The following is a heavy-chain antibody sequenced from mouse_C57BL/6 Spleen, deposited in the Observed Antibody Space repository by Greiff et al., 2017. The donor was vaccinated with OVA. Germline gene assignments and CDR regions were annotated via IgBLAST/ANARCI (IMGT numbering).Heavy chain of an antibody. CDR1: GYTFTSYW. D-gene: IGHD4-1*02. Sequence: QVKLQQPGAELVKPGASVKLSCKASGYTFTSYWMHWVKQRPGRGLEWIGRIDTNSGGTKYNEQLKSKATLTVDQPYSTAYMQLSSLTSEDAAVYYCARYQLGRGAMDYWGQGTSVTVSS. J-gene: IGHJ4*01. CDR3: ARYQLGRGAMDY. CDR2: IDTNSGGT. V-gene: IGHV1-72*01.